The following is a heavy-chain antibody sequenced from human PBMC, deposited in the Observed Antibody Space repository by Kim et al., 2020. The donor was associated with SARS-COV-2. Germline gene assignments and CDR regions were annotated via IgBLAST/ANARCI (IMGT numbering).Heavy chain of an antibody. D-gene: IGHD3-22*01. J-gene: IGHJ4*02. V-gene: IGHV1-3*01. Sequence: SQKFQGRVTITRDTSASTAYMELSSLRSEDTAVYYCARTSHDSSGYLFDYWGQGTLVTVSS. CDR3: ARTSHDSSGYLFDY.